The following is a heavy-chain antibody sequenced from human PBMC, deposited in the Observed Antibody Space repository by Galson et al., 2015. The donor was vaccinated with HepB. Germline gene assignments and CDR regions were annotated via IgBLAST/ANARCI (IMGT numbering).Heavy chain of an antibody. CDR2: IRSKAYGGTT. CDR1: GFTFGDYA. D-gene: IGHD3-16*02. J-gene: IGHJ3*02. Sequence: SLRLSCAASGFTFGDYAMSWFRQAPGKGLEWVGFIRSKAYGGTTEYAASVKGRFTISRDDSKSIAYLQMNSLKTEDTAVYYCSALRLGELSPQTMRAFDIWGQGTRVTVSS. CDR3: SALRLGELSPQTMRAFDI. V-gene: IGHV3-49*03.